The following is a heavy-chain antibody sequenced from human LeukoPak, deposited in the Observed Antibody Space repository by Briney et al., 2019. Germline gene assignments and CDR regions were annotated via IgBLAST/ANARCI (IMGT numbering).Heavy chain of an antibody. V-gene: IGHV4-59*08. D-gene: IGHD2-15*01. CDR3: ARVGYCSGGSCSSDY. CDR2: IYSSGST. J-gene: IGHJ4*02. CDR1: GGSISSYY. Sequence: SETLSLTCTVSGGSISSYYWSWIRQPPGKGLEWIGYIYSSGSTNYNPSLKSRVTISVDTSKNQFSLKLSSVTAADTAVYYCARVGYCSGGSCSSDYWGQGTLVTVSS.